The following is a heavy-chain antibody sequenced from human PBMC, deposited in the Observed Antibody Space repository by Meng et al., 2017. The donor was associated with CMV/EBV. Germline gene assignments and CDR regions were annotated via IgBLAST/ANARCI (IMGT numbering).Heavy chain of an antibody. V-gene: IGHV3-21*01. J-gene: IGHJ4*02. CDR3: ARDGDYYDSVNFDY. CDR1: GFTFSSYS. D-gene: IGHD3-22*01. CDR2: ISSSSSYI. Sequence: GESLKISCAASGFTFSSYSMNWVRQAPGKGLEWVSSISSSSSYIYYADSVKGRFTISRDNAKNSLYLQMNGLRAEDTAVYYCARDGDYYDSVNFDYWGQGTLVTVSS.